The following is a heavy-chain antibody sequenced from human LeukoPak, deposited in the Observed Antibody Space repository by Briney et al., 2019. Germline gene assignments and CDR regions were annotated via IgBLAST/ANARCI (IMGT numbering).Heavy chain of an antibody. J-gene: IGHJ6*02. CDR3: ARSCKYYDFWSGSDYGMDV. Sequence: SETLSLTCTVSGGSISSYYWSWIRQPAVKGLEWIGRIYTSGSTNYNPSLKSRVTMSVDTSKNQFSLKLSSVTAADTAVYYCARSCKYYDFWSGSDYGMDVWGQGTTVTVSS. CDR1: GGSISSYY. CDR2: IYTSGST. D-gene: IGHD3-3*01. V-gene: IGHV4-4*07.